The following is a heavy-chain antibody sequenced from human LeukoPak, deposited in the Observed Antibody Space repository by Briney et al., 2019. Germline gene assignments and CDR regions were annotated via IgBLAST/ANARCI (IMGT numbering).Heavy chain of an antibody. CDR3: AREKPALTYYYDSSGYYYFDY. D-gene: IGHD3-22*01. V-gene: IGHV3-21*01. Sequence: GGSLRLSCAASGFTFSSYSMNWVRQAPGKGLEWVSSISSSSSYIYYADSVKGRFTISRDNVKNSLYLQMNSLRAEDTAVYYCAREKPALTYYYDSSGYYYFDYWGQGTLVTVSS. CDR1: GFTFSSYS. CDR2: ISSSSSYI. J-gene: IGHJ4*02.